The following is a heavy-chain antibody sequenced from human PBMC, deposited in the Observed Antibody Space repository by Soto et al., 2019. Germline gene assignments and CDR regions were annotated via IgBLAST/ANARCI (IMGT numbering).Heavy chain of an antibody. V-gene: IGHV3-74*01. D-gene: IGHD2-8*01. CDR2: INSDGSTR. CDR3: VTSGCFDH. J-gene: IGHJ5*02. CDR1: GFTFSNYW. Sequence: EVQLMESGGGLVQPGGSLRLSCVASGFTFSNYWMHWVRQAPGKGLVWVSRINSDGSTRSYAESVKGRFTISRDNVKNTLYLQMHSLRAEDTAVYYCVTSGCFDHWGQGTLVTVSS.